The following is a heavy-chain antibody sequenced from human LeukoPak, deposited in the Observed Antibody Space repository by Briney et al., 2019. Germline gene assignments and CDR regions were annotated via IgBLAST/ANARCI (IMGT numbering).Heavy chain of an antibody. CDR1: GYIFTNYW. CDR3: ARGRFCSSSSCSHFDY. J-gene: IGHJ4*02. CDR2: VYPGDFDT. V-gene: IGHV5-51*01. D-gene: IGHD2-2*01. Sequence: GESLKISCKGSGYIFTNYWMAWVRQMPGKGLEWMGIVYPGDFDTSCSPSFQGQVTISADKSISTAYLQWSSLKASDTAMYFRARGRFCSSSSCSHFDYWGQGTLVTVSS.